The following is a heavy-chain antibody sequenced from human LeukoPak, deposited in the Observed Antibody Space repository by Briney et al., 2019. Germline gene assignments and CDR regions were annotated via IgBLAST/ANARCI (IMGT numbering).Heavy chain of an antibody. CDR3: ARDPYSSSWVDYFDY. CDR2: INHSGST. J-gene: IGHJ4*02. CDR1: GGSFSGYY. D-gene: IGHD6-13*01. Sequence: SETLSLTCAVYGGSFSGYYWSWIRQPPGKGLEWIGEINHSGSTNYNPSLKSRVTMSVDTSKNQFSLKLSSVTAADTAVYYCARDPYSSSWVDYFDYWGQGTLVTVSS. V-gene: IGHV4-34*01.